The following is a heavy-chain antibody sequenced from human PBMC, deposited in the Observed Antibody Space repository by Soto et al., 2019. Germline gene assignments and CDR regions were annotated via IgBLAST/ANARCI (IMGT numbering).Heavy chain of an antibody. Sequence: LRLSCAASGFTFSSYGMHWVRQAPGKGLEWVAVIWYDGSNKYYADSVKGRFTISRDNSKNTLYLQMNSLRAEDTAVYYCARDDTPGIAAAGTYGYWGQGTLVTVSS. CDR3: ARDDTPGIAAAGTYGY. D-gene: IGHD6-13*01. CDR1: GFTFSSYG. V-gene: IGHV3-33*01. CDR2: IWYDGSNK. J-gene: IGHJ4*02.